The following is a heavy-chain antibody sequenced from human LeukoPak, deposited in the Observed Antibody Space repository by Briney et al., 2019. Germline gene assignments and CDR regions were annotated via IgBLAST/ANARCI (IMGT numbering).Heavy chain of an antibody. CDR1: GYSFTSYW. CDR2: IYPGDSDT. Sequence: GESLKIPCKGSGYSFTSYWIGWVRQMPGKGLEWMGIIYPGDSDTRYSPSFQGQVTISADKSISTAYLQWSSLKASDTAMYYCARPLRYYYDSSGYRNAFDIWGQGTMVTVSS. J-gene: IGHJ3*02. CDR3: ARPLRYYYDSSGYRNAFDI. D-gene: IGHD3-22*01. V-gene: IGHV5-51*01.